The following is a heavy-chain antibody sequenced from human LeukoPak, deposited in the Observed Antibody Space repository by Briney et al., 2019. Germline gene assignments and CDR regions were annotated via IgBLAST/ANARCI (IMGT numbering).Heavy chain of an antibody. CDR2: ISGSGGST. J-gene: IGHJ4*02. Sequence: GGSLRLSCAASGFTVSSNYMSWVRQAPGKGLEWVSAISGSGGSTYYADSVKGRFTISRDNSKNTLYLQMNSLRAEDTAVYYCAKDLGERWLQLRLYYFDYWGQGTLVTVSS. D-gene: IGHD5-24*01. CDR3: AKDLGERWLQLRLYYFDY. CDR1: GFTVSSNY. V-gene: IGHV3-23*01.